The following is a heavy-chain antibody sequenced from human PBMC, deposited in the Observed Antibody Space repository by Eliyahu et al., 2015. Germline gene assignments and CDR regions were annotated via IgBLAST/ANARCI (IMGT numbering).Heavy chain of an antibody. D-gene: IGHD1-20*01. CDR2: IYHSGST. Sequence: QLQLQESGSGLVKPSQTLSLTCAVSGGSISSGGYSXSWIRQPPGKGLEWIGYIYHSGSTYYNPSLKSRVTISVDRSKNQFSLKLSSVTAADTAVYYCARSARITGNSGYRKNWFDPWGQGTLVTVSS. V-gene: IGHV4-30-2*01. CDR1: GGSISSGGYS. J-gene: IGHJ5*02. CDR3: ARSARITGNSGYRKNWFDP.